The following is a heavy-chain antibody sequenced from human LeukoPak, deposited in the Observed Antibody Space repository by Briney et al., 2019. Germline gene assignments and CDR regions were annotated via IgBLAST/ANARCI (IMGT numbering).Heavy chain of an antibody. Sequence: GGSLRLSCAASGFTFSSYAMSWVRQAPGKGLEWVSGISESGGSAPSADSVKGRLTISRDNAKNTLYLQMNSLRAEDTAVYYCAKDGGLWVSAHWGDSWGRGTLVTVSS. V-gene: IGHV3-23*01. CDR2: ISESGGSA. D-gene: IGHD7-27*01. CDR3: AKDGGLWVSAHWGDS. CDR1: GFTFSSYA. J-gene: IGHJ4*02.